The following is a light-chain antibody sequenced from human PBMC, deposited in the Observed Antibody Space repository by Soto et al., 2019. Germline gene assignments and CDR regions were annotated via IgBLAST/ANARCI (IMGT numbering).Light chain of an antibody. CDR2: AAS. Sequence: DLQMTQSPSSLSASVGDRVTITCRASLSLSSYLNWYQQKPGKAPKLLIYAASSLQSGVPSRFSGSGSGTDFTLTISSLQPEDFATYYCQQSYSTPYTFGQGTKLEIK. J-gene: IGKJ2*01. CDR1: LSLSSY. V-gene: IGKV1-39*01. CDR3: QQSYSTPYT.